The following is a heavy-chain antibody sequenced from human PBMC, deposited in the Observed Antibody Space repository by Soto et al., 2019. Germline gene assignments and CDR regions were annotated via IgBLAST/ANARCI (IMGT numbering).Heavy chain of an antibody. CDR3: ARDRGVVVAATDAFDI. CDR1: GGTFSSYA. J-gene: IGHJ3*02. V-gene: IGHV1-69*12. Sequence: QVQLVQSGAEVKKPGSSVKVSCKASGGTFSSYAISWVRQAPGQGLEWMGGIIPIFGTANYAQKFQGRVPITADESTSTAYMELSSLRSEDTAVYYCARDRGVVVAATDAFDIWGQGTMVTVSS. CDR2: IIPIFGTA. D-gene: IGHD2-15*01.